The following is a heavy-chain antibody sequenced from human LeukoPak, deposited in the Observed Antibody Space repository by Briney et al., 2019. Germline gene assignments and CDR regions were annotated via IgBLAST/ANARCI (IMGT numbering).Heavy chain of an antibody. CDR2: FYYSDTT. J-gene: IGHJ5*02. V-gene: IGHV4-39*01. Sequence: SETLSLTCTVSGGSISSPSYSWGWIRQPPGKGLEWFGSFYYSDTTYYNPTSKSRFTISVDASKNQFSLKLSAVSAADTAVYYCTRHTYWGYQVSWGQGSLVIVSS. CDR3: TRHTYWGYQVS. D-gene: IGHD2-8*02. CDR1: GGSISSPSYS.